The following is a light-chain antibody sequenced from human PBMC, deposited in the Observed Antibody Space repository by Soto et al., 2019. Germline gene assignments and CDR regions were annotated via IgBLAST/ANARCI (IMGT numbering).Light chain of an antibody. V-gene: IGKV2-30*02. CDR1: QHLVHPDGHTY. CDR2: KVS. CDR3: VQTSHWPWT. J-gene: IGKJ1*01. Sequence: DVVLTQSPLSLPVTLGQPASISYRSSQHLVHPDGHTYLTWFHQRPGQSPRRLIYKVSNWDSGVPDRFSGSGSGTDFTLTISRVEAEDVGVYYCVQTSHWPWTFGQGTKVEI.